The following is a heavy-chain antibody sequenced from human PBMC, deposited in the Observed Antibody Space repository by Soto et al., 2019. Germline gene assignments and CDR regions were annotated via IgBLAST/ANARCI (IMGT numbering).Heavy chain of an antibody. CDR2: ISYDGSNT. CDR1: GFTFSSYG. D-gene: IGHD1-26*01. Sequence: QVQLVESGGGVVQPGRSLRLSCVASGFTFSSYGMHWVRQAPGKGLEWVAIISYDGSNTYYADSGKGRFTISRDNSKNTVYLQMSSRRGEDTSVYYCAKEGGLSGSYYISSSYCFDYWGQGTLVTVSS. V-gene: IGHV3-30*18. J-gene: IGHJ4*02. CDR3: AKEGGLSGSYYISSSYCFDY.